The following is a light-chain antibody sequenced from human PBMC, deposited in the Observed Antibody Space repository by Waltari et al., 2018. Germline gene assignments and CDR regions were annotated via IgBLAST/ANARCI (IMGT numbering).Light chain of an antibody. CDR2: DFN. CDR1: SSHIGKSNL. V-gene: IGLV2-23*02. Sequence: QSALTQTASVSGSPGQAITISCSGTSSHIGKSNLVSWYPQHPGKAPTLIIYDFNKRPSGVSNRFSGSKSGNTDFLTISGLQSADEADYYCCSYAGSAISMFGGGTKVTVL. CDR3: CSYAGSAISM. J-gene: IGLJ3*02.